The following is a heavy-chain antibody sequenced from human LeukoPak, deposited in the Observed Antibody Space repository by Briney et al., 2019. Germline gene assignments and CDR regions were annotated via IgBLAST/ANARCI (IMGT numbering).Heavy chain of an antibody. D-gene: IGHD3-22*01. J-gene: IGHJ5*02. CDR1: GGSISSSSYY. V-gene: IGHV4-39*07. CDR3: ARGYYYDSSGYSVWFDP. Sequence: SETLSLTCTVSGGSISSSSYYWGWIRQPPGKELEWIGSICYSGSTYYNPSLKSRVTISVDTSKNQFSLKLSSVTAADTAVYYCARGYYYDSSGYSVWFDPWGQGTLVTVSS. CDR2: ICYSGST.